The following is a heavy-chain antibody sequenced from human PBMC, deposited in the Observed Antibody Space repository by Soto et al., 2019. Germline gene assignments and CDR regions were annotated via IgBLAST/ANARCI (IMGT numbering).Heavy chain of an antibody. Sequence: QVQLVQSGAEVKKPWASVKVSCKASGYTFTSYGISWLRQAPGKGLEGMGWISAYNGNTNYAQKLQGRGIMTTDTSTITAYMELRSLRSDDSAVYYWARADCRSDSCNYSRYLDVCGRVTLVIVSS. J-gene: IGHJ2*01. V-gene: IGHV1-18*01. CDR3: ARADCRSDSCNYSRYLDV. CDR2: ISAYNGNT. D-gene: IGHD2-2*01. CDR1: GYTFTSYG.